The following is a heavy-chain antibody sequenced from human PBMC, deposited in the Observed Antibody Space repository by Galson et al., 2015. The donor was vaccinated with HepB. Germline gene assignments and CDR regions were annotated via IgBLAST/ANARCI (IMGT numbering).Heavy chain of an antibody. D-gene: IGHD3-16*01. CDR3: AKDQLGKWNFDL. J-gene: IGHJ2*01. CDR1: AFSFTTYG. V-gene: IGHV3-23*01. Sequence: SLRLSCAASAFSFTTYGRSWVRQAPGKGLEWVSAVYQGGGTTYYADSVKGRFTISRDNAKTTLYLQMNSLRADDTAVYYCAKDQLGKWNFDLWGRVTLVAVSS. CDR2: VYQGGGTT.